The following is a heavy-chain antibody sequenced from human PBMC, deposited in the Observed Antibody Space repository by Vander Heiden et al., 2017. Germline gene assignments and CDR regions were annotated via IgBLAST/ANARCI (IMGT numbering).Heavy chain of an antibody. CDR1: GYTSNHYG. CDR3: ATYSRLIPDY. V-gene: IGHV1-18*01. J-gene: IGHJ4*02. D-gene: IGHD6-13*01. Sequence: GADVNKPGDSVKISCQASGYTSNHYGFTSVRQAPGQGLECMGWINTYNGITHYAQNVQGRVTMTADTSTTKAYMELRCLRSEDTAVYYCATYSRLIPDYWGQGTLVTVSA. CDR2: INTYNGIT.